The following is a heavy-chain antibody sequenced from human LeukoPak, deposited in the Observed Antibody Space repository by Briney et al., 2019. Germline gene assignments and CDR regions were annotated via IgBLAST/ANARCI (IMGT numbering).Heavy chain of an antibody. CDR2: NDPNSGGT. V-gene: IGHV1-2*06. CDR1: DYIFSGHF. J-gene: IGHJ5*02. D-gene: IGHD6-13*01. Sequence: ASVKVSCKASDYIFSGHFIHWVRQAPGQGLEWIGRNDPNSGGTSFAPKFQGRVTMARDTSISTAYMEVTRLTSDDTAVYYCARRPPMSAADNWLDPWGQGTLVTVSS. CDR3: ARRPPMSAADNWLDP.